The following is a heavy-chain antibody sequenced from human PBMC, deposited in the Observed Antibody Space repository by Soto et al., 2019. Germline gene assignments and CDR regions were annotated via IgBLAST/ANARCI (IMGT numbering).Heavy chain of an antibody. CDR2: IKQDGSEK. D-gene: IGHD2-2*02. CDR1: GFTFSSFW. V-gene: IGHV3-7*01. CDR3: GDRDYNSWFDP. J-gene: IGHJ5*02. Sequence: GGSLRLSCAASGFTFSSFWMAWVRQAPGKGLEWVANIKQDGSEKYYVDSVKGRFTISRDNAKNSLYLQMNSLRAEDTAVYYCGDRDYNSWFDPWGQGTRVTVSS.